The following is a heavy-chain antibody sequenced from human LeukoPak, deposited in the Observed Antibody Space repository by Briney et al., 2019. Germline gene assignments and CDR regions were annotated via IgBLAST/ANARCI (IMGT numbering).Heavy chain of an antibody. CDR3: ARVHRGYDRHFDY. CDR1: GGSFSGYY. V-gene: IGHV4-34*01. Sequence: PSETLSLTCAVYGGSFSGYYWSWIRQPPGKGLEWIGEINHSGSTNYNPSLKSRVTISVDTSKNQFSLKLSSVTAADTAVYYCARVHRGYDRHFDYWGQGTLVTVSS. D-gene: IGHD3-22*01. CDR2: INHSGST. J-gene: IGHJ4*02.